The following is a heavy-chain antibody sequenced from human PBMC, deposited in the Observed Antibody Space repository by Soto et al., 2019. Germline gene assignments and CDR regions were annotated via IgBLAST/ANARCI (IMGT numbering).Heavy chain of an antibody. Sequence: GGSLRLSCAASGFTFSNYVIGWMRQAPGGGLQWVSVISESGASTYYADSVKGRFTVSRDNSKNTLYLQMNSLRADDTAVYYCAKRKSTQFYFDYWGPGTLVTVSS. CDR1: GFTFSNYV. J-gene: IGHJ4*02. D-gene: IGHD1-1*01. CDR2: ISESGAST. CDR3: AKRKSTQFYFDY. V-gene: IGHV3-23*01.